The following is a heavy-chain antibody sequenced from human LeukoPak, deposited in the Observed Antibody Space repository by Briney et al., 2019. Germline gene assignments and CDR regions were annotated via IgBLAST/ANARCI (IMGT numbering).Heavy chain of an antibody. V-gene: IGHV3-21*04. CDR3: AKDFRYDFWSGYFDY. CDR1: GFDFSTYT. CDR2: ISSSSSYI. D-gene: IGHD3-3*01. Sequence: GGSLRLSCAASGFDFSTYTMNWVRQAPGKGLEWVSSISSSSSYIYYADSVKGRFTISRDNSKNTLYLQMNSLRAEDTAVYYCAKDFRYDFWSGYFDYWGQGTLVTVSS. J-gene: IGHJ4*02.